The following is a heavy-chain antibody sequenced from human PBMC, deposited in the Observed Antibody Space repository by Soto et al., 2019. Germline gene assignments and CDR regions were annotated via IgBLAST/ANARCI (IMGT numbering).Heavy chain of an antibody. V-gene: IGHV1-69*04. D-gene: IGHD5-12*01. CDR3: ARDSPIGSTFSGYDAIDS. CDR2: TIPLLNVA. J-gene: IGHJ4*02. CDR1: GGTFSTST. Sequence: SVKVSCTASGGTFSTSTCTWVRQAPGQGLEWMGRTIPLLNVADYAQDFQGRLTITADKSTSTTYMELTSLTSKDTAVYYCARDSPIGSTFSGYDAIDSWGQGTLVTV.